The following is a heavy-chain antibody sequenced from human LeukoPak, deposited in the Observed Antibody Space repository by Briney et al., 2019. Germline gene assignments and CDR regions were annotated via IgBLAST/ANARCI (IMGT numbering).Heavy chain of an antibody. CDR3: ATAGNWNDSDYYYYYGMDV. V-gene: IGHV4-34*01. D-gene: IGHD1-1*01. CDR1: GGSFSGYY. Sequence: SETLSLTCAVYGGSFSGYYWSWIRQPPGKGLEWIGEINHSGSTNYNPSLKSRVTISVDTSKNQFSLKLSSVTAADTAVYYCATAGNWNDSDYYYYYGMDVWGQGTTATVSS. J-gene: IGHJ6*02. CDR2: INHSGST.